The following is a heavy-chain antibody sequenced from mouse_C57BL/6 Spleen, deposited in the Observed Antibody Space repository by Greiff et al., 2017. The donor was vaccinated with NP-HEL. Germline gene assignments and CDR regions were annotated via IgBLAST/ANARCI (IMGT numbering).Heavy chain of an antibody. CDR3: AREDSNYYFDY. Sequence: DVHLVESGGGLVKPGGSLKLSCAASGFTFSSYAMSWVRQTPEKRLEWVATISDGGSYTYYPDNVKGRFTISRDNAKNNLYLQMSHLKSEDTAMYYCAREDSNYYFDYWGQGTTLTVSS. CDR2: ISDGGSYT. CDR1: GFTFSSYA. V-gene: IGHV5-4*01. J-gene: IGHJ2*01. D-gene: IGHD2-5*01.